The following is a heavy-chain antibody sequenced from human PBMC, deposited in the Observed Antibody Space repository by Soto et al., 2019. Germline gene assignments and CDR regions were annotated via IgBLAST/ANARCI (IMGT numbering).Heavy chain of an antibody. D-gene: IGHD2-2*01. CDR2: ISGSGDST. V-gene: IGHV3-23*01. J-gene: IGHJ4*02. CDR1: GFTFGSYA. Sequence: GGSLRLSSEASGFTFGSYAMRWVRQAPGKGLEWVSAISGSGDSTCYTDSVKGRLTISRDNSKNTLDLQMNSLRAEDTAVHYCAKGVVVPAAAPLDYWGQGTLVTVSS. CDR3: AKGVVVPAAAPLDY.